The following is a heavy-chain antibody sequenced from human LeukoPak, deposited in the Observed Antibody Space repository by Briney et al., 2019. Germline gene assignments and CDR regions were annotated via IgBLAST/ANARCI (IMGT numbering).Heavy chain of an antibody. D-gene: IGHD1-26*01. CDR2: IRSSRSII. CDR1: GFTFSSYS. CDR3: AKSWGSGSYPYDAFDI. V-gene: IGHV3-48*01. Sequence: GGSLRLSCAASGFTFSSYSMNWVRQAPGKGLEWVSYIRSSRSIIYYADSVKGRFTISRDNSKNTLYLQMNSLRAEDTAVYYCAKSWGSGSYPYDAFDIWGQGTMVTVSS. J-gene: IGHJ3*02.